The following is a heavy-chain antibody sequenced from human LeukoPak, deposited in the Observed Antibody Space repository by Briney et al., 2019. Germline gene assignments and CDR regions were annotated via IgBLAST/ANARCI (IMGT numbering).Heavy chain of an antibody. D-gene: IGHD3-22*01. CDR1: KFTFSSYW. CDR2: INTDGSST. Sequence: HTGGSLRLSCAASKFTFSSYWMHWVRQAPGKGLVWVSRINTDGSSTNYADSVKGRFTISRDNAKNTLYLQMNSLRAEDTAVYYCARVLSGSWDWFDPWGQGTLVTVSS. CDR3: ARVLSGSWDWFDP. J-gene: IGHJ5*02. V-gene: IGHV3-74*01.